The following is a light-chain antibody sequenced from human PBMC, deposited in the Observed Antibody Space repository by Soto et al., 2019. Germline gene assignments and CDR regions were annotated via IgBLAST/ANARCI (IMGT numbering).Light chain of an antibody. V-gene: IGKV1-33*01. CDR1: QDISRY. J-gene: IGKJ4*01. Sequence: EIHMTQSPSSLSSSVGDRVTITCQASQDISRYLNWYQHKPGKAPKLLIYDASNLETRVPSRFSGSGSGTDFTFTISSLQPEDFATYYCQQYDNLPLTFGGGTNVDIK. CDR2: DAS. CDR3: QQYDNLPLT.